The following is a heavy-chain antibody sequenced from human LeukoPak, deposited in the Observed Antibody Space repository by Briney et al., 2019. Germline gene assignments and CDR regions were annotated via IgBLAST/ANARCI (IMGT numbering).Heavy chain of an antibody. CDR1: GYTFTGYY. CDR2: INPNSGRT. Sequence: ASVKVSCKASGYTFTGYYMHWVRQAPGQGLEWMGWINPNSGRTKYAQKFQGRVTISRNTSINTAYMELSSLRSEDTAVYYCARMTVSGGDNWFDPWGQGTLVTVSS. J-gene: IGHJ5*02. V-gene: IGHV1-2*02. CDR3: ARMTVSGGDNWFDP. D-gene: IGHD6-19*01.